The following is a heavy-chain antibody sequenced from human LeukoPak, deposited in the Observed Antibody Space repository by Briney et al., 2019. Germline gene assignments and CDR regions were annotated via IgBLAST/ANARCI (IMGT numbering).Heavy chain of an antibody. Sequence: GGSLRLSCAASGFTFDDYGMSWVRHAPGKGLEWVSGINWNGGSTGYADSVKGRFTISRDNAKNSLYLQMNSLRAEDTALYYCARGYQDFCSGLGVGYWGQGTLVTVSS. D-gene: IGHD3-3*01. V-gene: IGHV3-20*04. J-gene: IGHJ4*02. CDR2: INWNGGST. CDR1: GFTFDDYG. CDR3: ARGYQDFCSGLGVGY.